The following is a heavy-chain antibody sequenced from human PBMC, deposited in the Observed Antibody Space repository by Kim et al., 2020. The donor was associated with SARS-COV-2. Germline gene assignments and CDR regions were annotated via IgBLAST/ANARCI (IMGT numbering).Heavy chain of an antibody. Sequence: SETLSLTCTVSGGSISSYYWSWIRQPPGKGLEWIGYIYYSGSTNYNPSLKSRVTISVDTSKNQFSLKLISVTAADTAVYYCARLDYYDSSGYYPNWDYYYYGIDVWGQGPTVTVSS. CDR1: GGSISSYY. D-gene: IGHD3-22*01. CDR2: IYYSGST. CDR3: ARLDYYDSSGYYPNWDYYYYGIDV. J-gene: IGHJ6*02. V-gene: IGHV4-59*08.